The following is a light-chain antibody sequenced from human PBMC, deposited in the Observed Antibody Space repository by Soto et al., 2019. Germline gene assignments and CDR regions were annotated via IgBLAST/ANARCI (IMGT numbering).Light chain of an antibody. Sequence: EIVMTQSPATLSVSPGERATLSCRASQSVNIYLAWYQQKPGQAPRLLIFGASSRGTGIPARFSGSGSGTEFNLTISSLQSEDLAVYFCQQYDDWLRLTFGGGTKVEIK. CDR3: QQYDDWLRLT. CDR2: GAS. CDR1: QSVNIY. V-gene: IGKV3D-15*01. J-gene: IGKJ4*01.